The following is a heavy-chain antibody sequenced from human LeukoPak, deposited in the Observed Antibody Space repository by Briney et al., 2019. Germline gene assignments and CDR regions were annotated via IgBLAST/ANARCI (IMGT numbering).Heavy chain of an antibody. J-gene: IGHJ5*02. V-gene: IGHV4-59*01. CDR2: IYYSGST. Sequence: SETLSLTCTVSGGSISSYYWSWIRQPPGKGLEWIGYIYYSGSTNYNPSLKSRVTISVDTSKNQFSLKLSSVTAADTAVYYCARGLIAAANYVNWFDPWGQGTLVTVSS. CDR3: ARGLIAAANYVNWFDP. D-gene: IGHD6-13*01. CDR1: GGSISSYY.